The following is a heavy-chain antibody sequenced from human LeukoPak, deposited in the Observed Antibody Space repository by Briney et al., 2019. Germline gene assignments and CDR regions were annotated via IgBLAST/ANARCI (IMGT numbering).Heavy chain of an antibody. V-gene: IGHV4-59*08. CDR1: GFTFNNAW. Sequence: GSLRLSCATSGFTFNNAWMSWVRQAPGKGLEWVGYIYYSGSTNYNPSLKSRVTISVDTSKNQFSLKLSSVTAADTAVYYCARHSDWGSDRYFDYWGQGALVTVSS. J-gene: IGHJ4*02. D-gene: IGHD7-27*01. CDR2: IYYSGST. CDR3: ARHSDWGSDRYFDY.